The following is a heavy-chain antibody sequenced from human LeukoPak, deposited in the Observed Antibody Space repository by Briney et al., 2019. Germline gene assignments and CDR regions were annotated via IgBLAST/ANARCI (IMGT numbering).Heavy chain of an antibody. V-gene: IGHV1-2*02. D-gene: IGHD2-8*01. J-gene: IGHJ5*02. CDR2: INPNSGGT. CDR3: ARDPPTYCTNGVCYRGWFDP. CDR1: GYTFTGYY. Sequence: ASVKVSCKASGYTFTGYYMHWVRQAPGQGLEWMGWINPNSGGTNYAQKFQGRVTMTRDTSISTAYMELSRLRSDDTAVYYCARDPPTYCTNGVCYRGWFDPWGQGTLVTVSS.